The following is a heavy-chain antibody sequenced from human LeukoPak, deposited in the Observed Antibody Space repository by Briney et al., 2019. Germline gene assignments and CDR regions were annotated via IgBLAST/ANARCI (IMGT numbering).Heavy chain of an antibody. CDR1: GYTFTRYY. V-gene: IGHV1-46*01. J-gene: IGHJ4*02. CDR3: ARHGCSSTSGPFCY. D-gene: IGHD2-2*01. Sequence: ASAKVSCKASGYTFTRYYMHWVRQAPGQELEWMGIINPSGGSTSYEQKFQGRVTMTRDTSTSTVYMELSSLRSEDTAVYYCARHGCSSTSGPFCYWGQGTLVTVSS. CDR2: INPSGGST.